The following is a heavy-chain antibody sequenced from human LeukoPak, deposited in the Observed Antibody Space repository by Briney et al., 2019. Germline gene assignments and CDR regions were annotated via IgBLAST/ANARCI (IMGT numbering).Heavy chain of an antibody. CDR2: INWRGGST. J-gene: IGHJ4*02. CDR3: ARAPITSPFYFDY. V-gene: IGHV3-20*04. Sequence: GSLRLSCTASGFAFDEHGMSWVRQVPGKGLEWVSGINWRGGSTGYADHLRGRFTISRDNAKNSLYLQMDSLRAEDTALYYCARAPITSPFYFDYWGQGTLVTVSS. D-gene: IGHD2-2*01. CDR1: GFAFDEHG.